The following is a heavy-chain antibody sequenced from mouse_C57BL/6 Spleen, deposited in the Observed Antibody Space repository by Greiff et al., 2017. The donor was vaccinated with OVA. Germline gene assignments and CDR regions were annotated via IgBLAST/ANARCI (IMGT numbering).Heavy chain of an antibody. J-gene: IGHJ3*01. CDR2: IYPGDGDT. V-gene: IGHV1-82*01. CDR3: ARSDSSGYVWFAY. D-gene: IGHD3-2*02. Sequence: QVQLQQSGPELVKPGASVKISCKASGYAFSSSWMNWVKQRPGKGLEWIGRIYPGDGDTNYNGKFKGKATLTADKSSSTAYLQLSSLTSEDSAVYFCARSDSSGYVWFAYWGQGTLVTVSA. CDR1: GYAFSSSW.